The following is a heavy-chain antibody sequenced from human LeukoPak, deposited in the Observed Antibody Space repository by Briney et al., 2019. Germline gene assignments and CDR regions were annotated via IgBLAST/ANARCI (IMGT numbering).Heavy chain of an antibody. CDR3: ASSVVAATHAFDY. V-gene: IGHV4-39*01. CDR1: GDSISSSSYY. J-gene: IGHJ4*02. D-gene: IGHD2-15*01. Sequence: KSSETLSLICTVSGDSISSSSYYWGWIRQPPGKGLEWIGSIYYSGSTYYNPSLKSRVTISVDTSKNQFSLKLSSVTAADTAVYYCASSVVAATHAFDYWGQGTLVTVSS. CDR2: IYYSGST.